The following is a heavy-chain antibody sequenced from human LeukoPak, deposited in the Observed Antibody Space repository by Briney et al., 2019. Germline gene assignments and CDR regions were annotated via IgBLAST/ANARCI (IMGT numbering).Heavy chain of an antibody. V-gene: IGHV1-46*01. D-gene: IGHD1-26*01. CDR2: INPTGGST. Sequence: ASVKVSCKASGYTFTSYYMHWVRQAPGQGLEWMGLINPTGGSTGYAQKFQGRVTMTRDMSTSTDYMELSSLRSEDTAIYYCAKDNSVGDNAWWFDPWGQGTLVTVSS. CDR3: AKDNSVGDNAWWFDP. J-gene: IGHJ5*02. CDR1: GYTFTSYY.